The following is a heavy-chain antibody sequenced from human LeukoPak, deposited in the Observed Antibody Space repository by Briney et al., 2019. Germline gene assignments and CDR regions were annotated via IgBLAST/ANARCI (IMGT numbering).Heavy chain of an antibody. J-gene: IGHJ4*02. CDR1: GYTFTSYG. CDR3: ARVSGGYSSGWSYDY. V-gene: IGHV1-18*01. CDR2: ISAYNGNT. Sequence: GASVKVSCKASGYTFTSYGISWVRQAPGQGLEWMGWISAYNGNTNYAQKLQGRVTMTTDTSTSTAYMELRSLRSDDTAVYYCARVSGGYSSGWSYDYWGQGTLVTVSS. D-gene: IGHD6-19*01.